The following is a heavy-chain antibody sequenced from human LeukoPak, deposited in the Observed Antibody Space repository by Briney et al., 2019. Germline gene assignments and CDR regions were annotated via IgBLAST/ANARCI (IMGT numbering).Heavy chain of an antibody. V-gene: IGHV4-39*07. CDR3: AKDLRNSGSPFDY. J-gene: IGHJ4*02. CDR1: GGSISSSSYY. CDR2: IYYSGST. D-gene: IGHD1-26*01. Sequence: SETLSLTCTVSGGSISSSSYYWGWIRQPPGKGLEWIGSIYYSGSTYYNPSLKSRVTISVDTSKNQFSLKLSSVTAADTAVYYCAKDLRNSGSPFDYWGQGTLVTVSS.